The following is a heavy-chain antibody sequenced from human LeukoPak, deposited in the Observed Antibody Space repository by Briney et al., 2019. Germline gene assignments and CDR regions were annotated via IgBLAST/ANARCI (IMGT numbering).Heavy chain of an antibody. Sequence: GASVKVSCKASGYAFTIYGISWVRQAPGQGLEWMGWISAYNGNTNYAQKLQGRVTMTTDTSTSTAYMELRSLRSDDTAVYYCARSSYYYDSSGYYLDHFDYWGQGTLVTVSS. CDR3: ARSSYYYDSSGYYLDHFDY. D-gene: IGHD3-22*01. CDR2: ISAYNGNT. J-gene: IGHJ4*02. CDR1: GYAFTIYG. V-gene: IGHV1-18*01.